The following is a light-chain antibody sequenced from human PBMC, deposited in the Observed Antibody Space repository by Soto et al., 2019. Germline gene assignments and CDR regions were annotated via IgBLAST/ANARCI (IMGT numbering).Light chain of an antibody. J-gene: IGKJ4*01. CDR3: QPYNNWPLT. Sequence: LSTSPGERVTLSCRASLSVSRNLAWYQHKPGQTPRLLIYDTSTRATGVPTRFSGSRSGAEFTLTINSLQSEDFAVYYCQPYNNWPLTFGGGTKVDI. CDR2: DTS. V-gene: IGKV3-15*01. CDR1: LSVSRN.